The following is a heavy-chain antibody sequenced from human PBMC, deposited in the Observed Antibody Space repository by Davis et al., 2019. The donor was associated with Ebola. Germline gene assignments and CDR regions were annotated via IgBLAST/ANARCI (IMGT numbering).Heavy chain of an antibody. CDR1: GFIFRNFG. CDR2: MSYDGSNQ. J-gene: IGHJ4*02. Sequence: GESLKISCAASGFIFRNFGIHWVRQAPGRGLEWVAVMSYDGSNQYYRESVKGQFTISRDTSKNTLYLQMNGLRVEDTAVYYCAKAVGAAQRAYFDDWGRGSLVTVSS. CDR3: AKAVGAAQRAYFDD. D-gene: IGHD1-26*01. V-gene: IGHV3-30*18.